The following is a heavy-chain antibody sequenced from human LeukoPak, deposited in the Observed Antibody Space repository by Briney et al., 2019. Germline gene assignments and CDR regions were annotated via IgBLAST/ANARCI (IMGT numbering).Heavy chain of an antibody. CDR2: IYSGGST. J-gene: IGHJ6*02. V-gene: IGHV3-53*01. CDR3: ARDRRYCSGGSCYSPYYYYGMDV. Sequence: GGSLRLSCAASGFTVSSNYMSWVRQAPGKGLEWVSVIYSGGSTYYADSVKGRFTISRDNSKNTLYLQMNSLRAEDTAVYYCARDRRYCSGGSCYSPYYYYGMDVWGQGTTVTVSS. CDR1: GFTVSSNY. D-gene: IGHD2-15*01.